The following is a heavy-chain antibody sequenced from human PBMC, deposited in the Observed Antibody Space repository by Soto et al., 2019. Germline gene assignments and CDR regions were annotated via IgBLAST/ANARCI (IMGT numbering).Heavy chain of an antibody. V-gene: IGHV3-30-3*01. CDR2: ISYDGSNK. Sequence: QVQLVESGGGVVQPGRSLRLSCAASGFTFSSYAMHWVRQAPGKGLEWVAVISYDGSNKYYADSVKGRFTISRDNSKNTLYLQMNSLRAEDTAVYYCARDQGHCSSTSCYLYYYYYGMDVW. D-gene: IGHD2-2*01. CDR1: GFTFSSYA. J-gene: IGHJ6*01. CDR3: ARDQGHCSSTSCYLYYYYYGMDV.